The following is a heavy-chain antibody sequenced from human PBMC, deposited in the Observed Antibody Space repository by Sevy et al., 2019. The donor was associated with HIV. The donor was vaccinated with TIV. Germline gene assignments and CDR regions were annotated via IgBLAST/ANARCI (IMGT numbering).Heavy chain of an antibody. CDR1: GFNFDTFW. V-gene: IGHV3-7*01. D-gene: IGHD3-16*02. CDR3: VRVLWDVLVVPAATPSPWLDS. Sequence: GGSLRLSCAASGFNFDTFWMGWVRQAPGRGLEWVASIDPRGKERDHLDSLKGRFTITRDNAKNSLYLEMHSLKAEDTALYYWVRVLWDVLVVPAATPSPWLDSWGQGTLVTVSS. J-gene: IGHJ5*01. CDR2: IDPRGKER.